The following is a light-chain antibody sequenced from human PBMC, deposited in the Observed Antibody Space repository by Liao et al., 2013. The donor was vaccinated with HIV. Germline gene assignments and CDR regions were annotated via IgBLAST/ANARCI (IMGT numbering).Light chain of an antibody. V-gene: IGLV3-21*04. Sequence: SYELTQPPSVSVAPGKTARITCGGNNIGSKSVHWYQQKPGQAPVLVIYYDSGRPSGIPERFSGSNSGNTATLTISRVEAGDEADYFCQVWGTTTDHWVFGGGTKLTVL. J-gene: IGLJ3*02. CDR3: QVWGTTTDHWV. CDR2: YDS. CDR1: NIGSKS.